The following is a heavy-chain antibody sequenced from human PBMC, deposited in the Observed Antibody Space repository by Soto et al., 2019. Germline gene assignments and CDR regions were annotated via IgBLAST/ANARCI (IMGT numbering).Heavy chain of an antibody. J-gene: IGHJ4*02. V-gene: IGHV1-46*01. D-gene: IGHD1-26*01. CDR1: GYTFTSYY. Sequence: QVQLVQSGAEVKKPGASVKVSCKASGYTFTSYYMHWVRQAPGQGLEWMGIINPSGGSTSYAQKFQSRVTMTMDTSTSTVYMELSSLRSEDKAVYYCEPSRIVGAIADYWGQGTLVTVSS. CDR2: INPSGGST. CDR3: EPSRIVGAIADY.